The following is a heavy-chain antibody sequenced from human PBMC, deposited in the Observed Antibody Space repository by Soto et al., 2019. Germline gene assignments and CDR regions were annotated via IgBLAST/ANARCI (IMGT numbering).Heavy chain of an antibody. D-gene: IGHD3-9*01. CDR1: GYTFTSYY. J-gene: IGHJ5*02. V-gene: IGHV1-46*03. CDR3: ARSLSRPPGLGYFDWLLNWFDP. Sequence: GASVKVSCKASGYTFTSYYMHWVRQAPGQGLEWMGIINPSGGSTSYAQKFQGRVTMTRDTSTSTVYMELSSLRSEDTAVYYCARSLSRPPGLGYFDWLLNWFDPWGQGTLVTVSS. CDR2: INPSGGST.